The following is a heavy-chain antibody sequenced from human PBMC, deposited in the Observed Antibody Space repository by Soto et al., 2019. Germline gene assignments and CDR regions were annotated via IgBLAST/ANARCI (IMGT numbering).Heavy chain of an antibody. V-gene: IGHV1-24*01. D-gene: IGHD3-3*01. CDR3: TTGQRPLRFLEWLSRYYFDF. CDR1: GYTLTELS. Sequence: QVQLVQSGAEVKKPGASVKVSCKVTGYTLTELSIHWVRQAPGKGLEWMGGFDREDGETRHAQRFQGRVTMTEDTSTNTVYMELSSLRSEDTAVYYCTTGQRPLRFLEWLSRYYFDFWGQGTLVTVSS. J-gene: IGHJ4*02. CDR2: FDREDGET.